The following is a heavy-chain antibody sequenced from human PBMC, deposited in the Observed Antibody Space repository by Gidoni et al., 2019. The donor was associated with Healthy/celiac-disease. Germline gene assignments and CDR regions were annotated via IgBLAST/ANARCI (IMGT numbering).Heavy chain of an antibody. CDR3: AKPRSYSNYGPLDY. D-gene: IGHD4-4*01. CDR2: ISGSGGST. V-gene: IGHV3-23*01. J-gene: IGHJ4*02. Sequence: EVQLLESGGGLVQPGGSRRLSCSASGFTFSSYAMSWVLQAPGKGLEWVSAISGSGGSTYYADSVKGRFTISRDNSKNTLYLQMNSLRAEDTAVYYCAKPRSYSNYGPLDYWGQGTLVTVSS. CDR1: GFTFSSYA.